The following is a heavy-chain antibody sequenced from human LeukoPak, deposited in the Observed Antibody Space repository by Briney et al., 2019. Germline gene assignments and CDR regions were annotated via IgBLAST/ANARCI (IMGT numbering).Heavy chain of an antibody. CDR1: GGTFSSYA. CDR2: IIPIFGTA. Sequence: ASVKVSCKASGGTFSSYAISWVRQAPGQGLEWMGGIIPIFGTANYAQEFQGRVTITADESTSTAYMELSSLRSEDTAVYYCARSFSTNDAFDIWGQGTMVTVSS. V-gene: IGHV1-69*13. J-gene: IGHJ3*02. CDR3: ARSFSTNDAFDI.